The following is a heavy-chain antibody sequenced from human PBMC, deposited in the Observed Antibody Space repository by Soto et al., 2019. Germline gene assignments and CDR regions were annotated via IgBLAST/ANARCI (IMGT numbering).Heavy chain of an antibody. CDR2: ISWNSGSS. CDR1: GFTFDYYA. J-gene: IGHJ4*02. D-gene: IGHD2-2*01. Sequence: EVQLVESGGGLVQPGRSLRLSCAASGFTFDYYAMHWVRQAPGKGLEWVSGISWNSGSSGYADSVKGRFTISRDNAKNSLYLQMNRLRAEDTALYYCVTSTSWYYFDYWGQGTLVIVSS. CDR3: VTSTSWYYFDY. V-gene: IGHV3-9*01.